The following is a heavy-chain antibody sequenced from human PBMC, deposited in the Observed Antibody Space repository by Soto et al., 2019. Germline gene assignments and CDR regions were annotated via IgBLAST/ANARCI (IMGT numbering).Heavy chain of an antibody. J-gene: IGHJ4*02. CDR3: ARSGSLYYFEY. CDR1: GGSIRNYF. D-gene: IGHD1-26*01. Sequence: WETLSLTCTVSGGSIRNYFRTWVRPAAGKGLEWIGRIYSDGVTKYTFSFESRVTMSVETSKNQFFLKLHSVTAADTAVYYCARSGSLYYFEYWGQGSLVTVSS. V-gene: IGHV4-4*07. CDR2: IYSDGVT.